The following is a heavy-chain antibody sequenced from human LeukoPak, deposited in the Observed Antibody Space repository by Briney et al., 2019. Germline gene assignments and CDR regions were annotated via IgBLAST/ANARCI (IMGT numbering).Heavy chain of an antibody. CDR2: IWYDGSNK. CDR3: AREPRLGSSWNYFDY. V-gene: IGHV3-33*01. J-gene: IGHJ4*02. CDR1: GFTFSSYG. D-gene: IGHD6-13*01. Sequence: GGSLRLSCAASGFTFSSYGMHWVRQAPGKGLEWVAAIWYDGSNKYYADSVKGRFTISRDNSKNTLYLQMNSLRAEDTAVYYCAREPRLGSSWNYFDYWGQGTPVTVSS.